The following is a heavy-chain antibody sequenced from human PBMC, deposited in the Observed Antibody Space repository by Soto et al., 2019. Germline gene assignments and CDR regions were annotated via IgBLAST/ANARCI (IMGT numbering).Heavy chain of an antibody. J-gene: IGHJ4*02. CDR3: ARVLGDSSGPGTPNYFDY. CDR1: GYTFTSHY. Sequence: GASVKVSCKAFGYTFTSHYVHWVRQAPGQGLEWMGVIHPNGSPTVYAQNFQGRLIMTTDTSTSTFYMELSSLRSDDTAVYYCARVLGDSSGPGTPNYFDYWGQGTLVTVSS. CDR2: IHPNGSPT. V-gene: IGHV1-46*01. D-gene: IGHD3-22*01.